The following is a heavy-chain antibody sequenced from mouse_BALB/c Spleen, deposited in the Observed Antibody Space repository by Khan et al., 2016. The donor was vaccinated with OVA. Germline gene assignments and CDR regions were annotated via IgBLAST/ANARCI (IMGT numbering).Heavy chain of an antibody. CDR1: GYTFTNYG. Sequence: QVQLQQSGPELKKPGETVKISCKASGYTFTNYGMNWVKQAPGKGLKWMGWINTYTGEPTYADDFKGRFAFSLETSASTAYLQINNLKSEDTATYFCARPPYFSYVMVYWGQGTSVTVSS. J-gene: IGHJ4*01. V-gene: IGHV9-3-1*01. CDR3: ARPPYFSYVMVY. CDR2: INTYTGEP. D-gene: IGHD2-10*01.